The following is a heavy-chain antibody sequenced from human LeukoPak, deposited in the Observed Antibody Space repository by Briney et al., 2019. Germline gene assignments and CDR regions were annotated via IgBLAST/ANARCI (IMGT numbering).Heavy chain of an antibody. CDR1: GGSISSSSYY. J-gene: IGHJ6*02. D-gene: IGHD3-9*01. CDR3: ARVGKRYDILTGYRPQGYYYYGMDV. V-gene: IGHV4-39*01. CDR2: IYYSGST. Sequence: PSETLSLTCTVSGGSISSSSYYWGWIRQPPGKGLEWIGSIYYSGSTYYNPSLKSRVTISVDTSKNQFSLKLSSVTAADTAVYYCARVGKRYDILTGYRPQGYYYYGMDVWGQGTTVTVSS.